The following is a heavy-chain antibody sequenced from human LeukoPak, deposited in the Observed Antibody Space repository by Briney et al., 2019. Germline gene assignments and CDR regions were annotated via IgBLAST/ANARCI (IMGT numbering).Heavy chain of an antibody. V-gene: IGHV1-8*01. CDR1: GYTFTNYD. J-gene: IGHJ5*02. CDR2: MIPNSANT. D-gene: IGHD6-6*01. Sequence: AAEKVSCKASGYTFTNYDINWLRQGTGHGLEGTGWMIPNSANTAYAQKFQGRVTMTRNTSTRTAYMELSSLRSEDTAVYYWARDYRRSSDFWFDPWGQGTLVTVSS. CDR3: ARDYRRSSDFWFDP.